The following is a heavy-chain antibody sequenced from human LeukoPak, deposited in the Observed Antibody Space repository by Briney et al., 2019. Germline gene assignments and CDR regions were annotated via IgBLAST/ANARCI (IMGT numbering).Heavy chain of an antibody. CDR3: AKDYDGSGYPLYFDY. Sequence: PGGSLRLSCAASGFTFSSYAMSWVRQAPGKGLEWVSAISGSGGSTYYADSVKGRFTISRDNSKNTLYLQMNSLRAEDTAVYYCAKDYDGSGYPLYFDYWGQGTLVTVSS. J-gene: IGHJ4*02. D-gene: IGHD3-22*01. CDR1: GFTFSSYA. V-gene: IGHV3-23*01. CDR2: ISGSGGST.